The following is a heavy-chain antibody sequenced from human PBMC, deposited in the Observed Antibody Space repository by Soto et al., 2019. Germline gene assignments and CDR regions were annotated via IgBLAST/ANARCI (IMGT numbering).Heavy chain of an antibody. CDR2: ISGSGGST. V-gene: IGHV3-23*01. CDR3: AKVNLHCSGGSCYSYYYYMDV. J-gene: IGHJ6*03. Sequence: PGGSLRLSCAASGFTFSSYAMSWVRQAPGKGLEWVSAISGSGGSTYYADSVKGRFTISRDNSKNTLYLQMNSLRAEDTAVYYCAKVNLHCSGGSCYSYYYYMDVWGKGTTVTVSS. D-gene: IGHD2-15*01. CDR1: GFTFSSYA.